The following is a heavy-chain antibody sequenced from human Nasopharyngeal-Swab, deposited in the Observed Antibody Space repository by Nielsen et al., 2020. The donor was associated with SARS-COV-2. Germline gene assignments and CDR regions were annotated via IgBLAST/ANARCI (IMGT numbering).Heavy chain of an antibody. CDR2: IIPNVGTA. D-gene: IGHD3-3*01. V-gene: IGHV1-69*06. J-gene: IGHJ6*02. Sequence: SVKVSCKASGGTFSSYAISWGRQAPGQGLVWMGGIIPNVGTANYAQKFQGRVTITADKSTSTAYMELSSLRSEDTAVYYCARGLGIFGFPRGGMDVWGQGTTVTVSS. CDR3: ARGLGIFGFPRGGMDV. CDR1: GGTFSSYA.